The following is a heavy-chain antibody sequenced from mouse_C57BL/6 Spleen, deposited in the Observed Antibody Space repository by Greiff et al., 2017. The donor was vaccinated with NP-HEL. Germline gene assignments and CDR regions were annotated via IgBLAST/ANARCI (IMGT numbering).Heavy chain of an antibody. CDR1: GFSLTSYV. Sequence: QVQLKESGPGLVAPSQSLSITCTVSGFSLTSYVVHWVRQPPGKGLEWLVVIWSDGSTTYNSALKSRLSISKDNSKSQVFLKMNSLQTDDTAMYYCARHDYGNYYAMDYWGQGTSVTVSS. D-gene: IGHD2-1*01. CDR2: IWSDGST. V-gene: IGHV2-6-1*01. J-gene: IGHJ4*01. CDR3: ARHDYGNYYAMDY.